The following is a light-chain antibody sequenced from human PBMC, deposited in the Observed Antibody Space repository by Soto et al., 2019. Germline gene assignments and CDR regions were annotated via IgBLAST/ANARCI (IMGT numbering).Light chain of an antibody. J-gene: IGKJ2*01. Sequence: DIQMTQSPSSLSASVGDRVTVTCRASQGIGKDLDWYQHKPGKAPKRLIYAASSLQSGAPSRFSGSGSGTEFTLTISSLQPEDFATYYCLQHNSYPHAFGQGTKLEI. CDR2: AAS. CDR1: QGIGKD. CDR3: LQHNSYPHA. V-gene: IGKV1-17*01.